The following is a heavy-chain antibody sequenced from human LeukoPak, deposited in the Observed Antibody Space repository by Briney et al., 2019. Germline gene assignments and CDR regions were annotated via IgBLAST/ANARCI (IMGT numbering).Heavy chain of an antibody. V-gene: IGHV1-46*01. Sequence: ASVKVSCKASGYTFTGYYMHWVRQAPGQGLEWMGIINPSDGGTSYAQKFQGRVTMTRDSSTSTVYMELSSLRSEDTAVYYCARAQYYYDSSGYYVPQKLFDYWGQGTLVTVSS. CDR3: ARAQYYYDSSGYYVPQKLFDY. CDR1: GYTFTGYY. D-gene: IGHD3-22*01. CDR2: INPSDGGT. J-gene: IGHJ4*02.